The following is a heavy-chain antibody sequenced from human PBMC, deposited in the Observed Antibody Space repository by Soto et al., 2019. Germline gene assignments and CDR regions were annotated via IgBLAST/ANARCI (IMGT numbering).Heavy chain of an antibody. Sequence: ASVKVSFKASGYTFTSYYMHWVRQAPGQGLEWMGIINPSGGSTSYAQKFQGRVTMTRDTSTSTVYMELSSLRSEDTAVYYCAREEVSYGAYYYYGMDVWGQGTTVTVSS. CDR2: INPSGGST. D-gene: IGHD2-8*01. V-gene: IGHV1-46*01. J-gene: IGHJ6*02. CDR1: GYTFTSYY. CDR3: AREEVSYGAYYYYGMDV.